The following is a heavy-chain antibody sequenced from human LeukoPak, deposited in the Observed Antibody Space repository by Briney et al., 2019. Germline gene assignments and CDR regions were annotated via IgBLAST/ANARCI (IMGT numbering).Heavy chain of an antibody. CDR2: INNDGSST. D-gene: IGHD2-8*02. J-gene: IGHJ4*02. Sequence: SGGSLRLSCAASGFTFSNYWMHWVRRAPGKGLVWVSRINNDGSSTNYADSVKGRFTISRDNAKNTLYLQMNSLRVDDTAVYYCAGTYWADYWGQGTLVTVSS. V-gene: IGHV3-74*01. CDR3: AGTYWADY. CDR1: GFTFSNYW.